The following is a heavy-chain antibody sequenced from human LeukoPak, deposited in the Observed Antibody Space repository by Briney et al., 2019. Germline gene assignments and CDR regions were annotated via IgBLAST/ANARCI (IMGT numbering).Heavy chain of an antibody. CDR2: IWYDGSNK. CDR3: AKDKVGATTLYFDY. CDR1: GITFSSFG. Sequence: GGSLRLSCAAPGITFSSFGMHWLRQAPGKGLEWVAFIWYDGSNKYYADSVKGRFTISRDNSKNTLYLQMNSLRAEDTAVYYCAKDKVGATTLYFDYWGQGTLVTVSS. D-gene: IGHD1-26*01. J-gene: IGHJ4*02. V-gene: IGHV3-30*02.